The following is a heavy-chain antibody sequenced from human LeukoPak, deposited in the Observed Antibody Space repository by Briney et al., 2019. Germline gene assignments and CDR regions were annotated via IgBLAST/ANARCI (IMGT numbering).Heavy chain of an antibody. CDR2: IYYSGST. V-gene: IGHV4-59*01. J-gene: IGHJ4*02. D-gene: IGHD2-15*01. CDR1: GVSISSYY. Sequence: SETLSLTCTVSGVSISSYYWSWIRQPPGKGLEWVGYIYYSGSTNYNPSLKSRVTISVDTSKSQFSLKLSSVTAADTAVYYCARHHIQPLHCFDYWGQGTLVPVSS. CDR3: ARHHIQPLHCFDY.